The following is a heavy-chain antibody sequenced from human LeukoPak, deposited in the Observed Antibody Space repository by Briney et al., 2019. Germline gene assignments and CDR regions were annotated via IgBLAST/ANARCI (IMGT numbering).Heavy chain of an antibody. CDR3: ARRATFYYYSSGYYYPFDY. D-gene: IGHD3-22*01. J-gene: IGHJ4*02. V-gene: IGHV4-39*01. CDR1: GGSVSSSSDS. Sequence: SETLSLTCAVSGGSVSSSSDSWGWIRQPPGKGLEWIGTLYYSGSTYYNPSLKSRVTISVDASQNQFSLKMSSVTAADTAVYYCARRATFYYYSSGYYYPFDYWGQGALVTVSS. CDR2: LYYSGST.